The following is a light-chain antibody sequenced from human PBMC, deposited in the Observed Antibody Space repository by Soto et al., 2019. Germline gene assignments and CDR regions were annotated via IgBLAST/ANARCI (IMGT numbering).Light chain of an antibody. CDR2: EVS. CDR1: SSDIGDYDY. V-gene: IGLV2-14*01. J-gene: IGLJ1*01. Sequence: QSALTQPASVPGSPGQSITISCTGTSSDIGDYDYVSWYQQHPGKAPKVLISEVSNRPSGVSNRFSGSKSGNTASLTISGLQAEDEADYYCNSYATGNTRVFGTGTKV. CDR3: NSYATGNTRV.